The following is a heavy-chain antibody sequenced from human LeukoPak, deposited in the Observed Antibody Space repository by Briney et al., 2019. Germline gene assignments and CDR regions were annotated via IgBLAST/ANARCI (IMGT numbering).Heavy chain of an antibody. V-gene: IGHV3-23*01. J-gene: IGHJ3*01. Sequence: GGSLRLSCAASSFTFSTYAMSWVRQAPGKGLEWVSTLTSSGGTTYYAASVKGRFTISRDISNNTLFLHMNSLTSEDTAVYYCATGGKYYYGSGNFAFDFWGRGTLVTVSS. D-gene: IGHD3-10*01. CDR1: SFTFSTYA. CDR3: ATGGKYYYGSGNFAFDF. CDR2: LTSSGGTT.